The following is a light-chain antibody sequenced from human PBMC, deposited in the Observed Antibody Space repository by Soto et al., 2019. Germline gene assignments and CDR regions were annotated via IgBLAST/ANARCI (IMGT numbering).Light chain of an antibody. Sequence: DIQVTQSPSSLSASAGDTVTITCRASQIISSYLDWYQQKPGKAPKLLIYGASHLQSGVPSRFSGSGSGTDYTLTISSLQPEDFADYYCQQSHSTPYTFGQGTKLEFK. CDR3: QQSHSTPYT. J-gene: IGKJ2*01. CDR1: QIISSY. CDR2: GAS. V-gene: IGKV1-39*01.